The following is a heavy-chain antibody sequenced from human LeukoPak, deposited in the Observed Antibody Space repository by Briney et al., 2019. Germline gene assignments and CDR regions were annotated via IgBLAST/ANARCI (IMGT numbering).Heavy chain of an antibody. CDR2: ILYDGTNK. D-gene: IGHD5-12*01. V-gene: IGHV3-30*04. J-gene: IGHJ4*02. CDR1: GFPFSNSA. CDR3: ARAGVIVAGLDY. Sequence: GGSLRLFCAASGFPFSNSAIHWVREAPGKGLEWVAVILYDGTNKYYADSVKGRFTISRDNSKNTLYLQMNSLRPEDTAVYYCARAGVIVAGLDYWGQGTLVTVSS.